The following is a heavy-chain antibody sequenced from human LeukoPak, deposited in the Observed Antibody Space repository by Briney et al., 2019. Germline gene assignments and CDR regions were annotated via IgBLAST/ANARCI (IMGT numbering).Heavy chain of an antibody. D-gene: IGHD2-15*01. CDR3: ARHGEVVAATPVYYYYGMDV. Sequence: ASVKVSCKASGYTFTGYYMHWVRQAPGQGLEWMGWINPNSGGTNYAQKFQGRVTMTRDTSISTAYMELSRLRSDDTAVYYCARHGEVVAATPVYYYYGMDVWGQGTTVTVSS. CDR1: GYTFTGYY. V-gene: IGHV1-2*02. J-gene: IGHJ6*02. CDR2: INPNSGGT.